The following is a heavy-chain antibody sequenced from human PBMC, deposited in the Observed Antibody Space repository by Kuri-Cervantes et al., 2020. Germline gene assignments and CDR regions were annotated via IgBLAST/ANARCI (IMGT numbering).Heavy chain of an antibody. J-gene: IGHJ6*02. Sequence: GESLKISCAASGFTFSNAWMSWVRQAPGKGLEWVGRIKSKTDGGTTDYAAPVKGRFTISRDDSKNTLYLQMNSLKTEDTAVYYCARLGLLPTGGNSGDYYYYYGMDVWGQGTTVTVSS. CDR1: GFTFSNAW. D-gene: IGHD4-23*01. V-gene: IGHV3-15*01. CDR2: IKSKTDGGTT. CDR3: ARLGLLPTGGNSGDYYYYYGMDV.